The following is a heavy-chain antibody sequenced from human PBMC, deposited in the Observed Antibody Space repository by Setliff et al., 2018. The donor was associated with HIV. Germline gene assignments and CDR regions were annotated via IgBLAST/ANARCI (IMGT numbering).Heavy chain of an antibody. V-gene: IGHV1-8*03. CDR1: GYTFTSYD. D-gene: IGHD3-22*01. CDR3: ARGRGRYYDSRSYLDY. J-gene: IGHJ4*02. Sequence: ASVKVSCKTSGYTFTSYDINWVRQATGQGLEWMGWMNPNSGNRGYAQKFQGRVTISRNTSISTAYMELSGLRSEDTPVYYCARGRGRYYDSRSYLDYWGQGTLVTVSS. CDR2: MNPNSGNR.